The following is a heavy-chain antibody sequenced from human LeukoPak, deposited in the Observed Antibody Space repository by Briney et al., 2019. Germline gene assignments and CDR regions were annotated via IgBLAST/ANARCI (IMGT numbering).Heavy chain of an antibody. CDR2: IYYSGST. Sequence: SETLSLTCTVSGGSISSYYWSWIRQPPGKGLEWIGYIYYSGSTNYNPSLKSRVTISVDTSKNQFSLKLSSVTAADTAVYYCAREWQYQFDYWGQGTLVTVSS. D-gene: IGHD4-11*01. V-gene: IGHV4-59*12. CDR1: GGSISSYY. CDR3: AREWQYQFDY. J-gene: IGHJ4*02.